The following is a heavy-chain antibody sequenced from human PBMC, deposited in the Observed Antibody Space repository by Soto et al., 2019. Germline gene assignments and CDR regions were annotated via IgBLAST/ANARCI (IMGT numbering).Heavy chain of an antibody. D-gene: IGHD3-3*01. Sequence: SETLSLTCTVSGCSISSGGYYWSWIRQHPGKGLEWIGYIYYSGSTYYNPSLKSRVTISVDTSKNRFSLKLSSVTAADTAVYYGARGIGGRPTNWFDPWGQGTLVTVSS. J-gene: IGHJ5*02. CDR3: ARGIGGRPTNWFDP. CDR1: GCSISSGGYY. CDR2: IYYSGST. V-gene: IGHV4-31*03.